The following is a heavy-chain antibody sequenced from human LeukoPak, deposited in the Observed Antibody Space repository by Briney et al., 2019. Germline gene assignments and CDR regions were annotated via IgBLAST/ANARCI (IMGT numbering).Heavy chain of an antibody. V-gene: IGHV3-30*04. CDR3: ARDYYHILTGYDNWFDP. D-gene: IGHD3-9*01. Sequence: GGSLRLSCAASGFTFSSYAMHWVRQAPGKGLEWVAVISYDGSNKYYADSVKGRFTISRDNSKNTLYLQMNSLRAEDTAVYYCARDYYHILTGYDNWFDPWGQGTLVTGSS. CDR1: GFTFSSYA. CDR2: ISYDGSNK. J-gene: IGHJ5*02.